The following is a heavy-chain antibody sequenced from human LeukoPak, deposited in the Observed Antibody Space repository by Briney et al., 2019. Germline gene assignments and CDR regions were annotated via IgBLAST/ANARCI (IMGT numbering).Heavy chain of an antibody. Sequence: SETLSLTCTVSGGSISSYYWSWIRQPPGKGLEWIGYIYYSGITNYSPSLKSRVTISVDTSKKQFSLKVTSVTTADTAVYYCARGDKRVTFGGVIVPFDYWGQGTLVTVSS. CDR1: GGSISSYY. J-gene: IGHJ4*02. CDR3: ARGDKRVTFGGVIVPFDY. CDR2: IYYSGIT. D-gene: IGHD3-16*02. V-gene: IGHV4-59*01.